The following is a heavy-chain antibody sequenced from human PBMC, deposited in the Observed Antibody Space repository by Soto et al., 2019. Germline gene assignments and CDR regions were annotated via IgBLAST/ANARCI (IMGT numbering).Heavy chain of an antibody. CDR2: IYYSGST. Sequence: QVQLQESGPGLVKPSQTLSLTCTVSGGSISSGGYYWSWIRQHPGKGLEWIGYIYYSGSTYYNPSLKSRVTIAVDTSKNQFSLKLSSVTAADTAVYYCARDKGCSSTSCYSRWFGPWGQGTLVTVSS. V-gene: IGHV4-31*03. CDR1: GGSISSGGYY. J-gene: IGHJ5*02. D-gene: IGHD2-2*01. CDR3: ARDKGCSSTSCYSRWFGP.